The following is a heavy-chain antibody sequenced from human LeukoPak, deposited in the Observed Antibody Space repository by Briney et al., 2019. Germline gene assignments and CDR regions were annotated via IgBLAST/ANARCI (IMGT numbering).Heavy chain of an antibody. J-gene: IGHJ5*02. Sequence: PGGSLRLACAASGFTFSNYCMNWVRQARGRGREWLSSISSSSSHIYYADSVKGRFTISRDNAKNSLYLEMNSLRAEDTAVYYCARDTGYDASDNWFDPWGQGTLVTVSS. V-gene: IGHV3-21*01. CDR1: GFTFSNYC. CDR2: ISSSSSHI. CDR3: ARDTGYDASDNWFDP. D-gene: IGHD5-12*01.